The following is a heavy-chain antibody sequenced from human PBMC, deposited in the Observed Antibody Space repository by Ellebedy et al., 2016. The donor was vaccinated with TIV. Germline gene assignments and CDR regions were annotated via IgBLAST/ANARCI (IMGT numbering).Heavy chain of an antibody. V-gene: IGHV3-30*04. CDR2: IPYDESDK. D-gene: IGHD2-2*01. CDR1: GFTFSSYA. CDR3: AKARAAAYYYYYGMDV. Sequence: GGSLRLXXAASGFTFSSYAMHWVRQAPGKGLEWVAVIPYDESDKYYADSVKGRFTISRDNSKNTLYLQMNSLRAEDTAVYYCAKARAAAYYYYYGMDVWGQGTTVTVSS. J-gene: IGHJ6*02.